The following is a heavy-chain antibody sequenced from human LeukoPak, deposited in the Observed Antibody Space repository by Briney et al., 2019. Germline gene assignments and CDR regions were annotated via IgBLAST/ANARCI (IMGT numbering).Heavy chain of an antibody. CDR2: MNQDGSAK. Sequence: GGSLRPSCAAPGFTFSDSWMSWGRPAPGKGLGWVANMNQDGSAKGYVDSVKGRFTISRDNARNSLYLQMSSLRPEDTAVYYCASQDSYYYGMDVWGQGTTVTVSS. V-gene: IGHV3-7*01. CDR1: GFTFSDSW. CDR3: ASQDSYYYGMDV. J-gene: IGHJ6*02.